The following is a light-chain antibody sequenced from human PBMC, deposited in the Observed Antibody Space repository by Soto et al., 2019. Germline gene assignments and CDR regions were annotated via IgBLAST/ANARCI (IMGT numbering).Light chain of an antibody. J-gene: IGKJ4*01. V-gene: IGKV3-11*01. Sequence: EVVVTQSPATLSLSPGEGAALSCRSSQSISDDLAWYQQKPRQPPRLLIYDASKRAPGIPRRFSGRGSGTDFTLTISSLEAEDFAVYFCQHRLNWPLTFGGGTKVEI. CDR1: QSISDD. CDR2: DAS. CDR3: QHRLNWPLT.